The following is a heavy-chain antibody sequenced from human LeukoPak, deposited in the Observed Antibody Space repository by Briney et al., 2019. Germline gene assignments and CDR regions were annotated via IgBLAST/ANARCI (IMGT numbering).Heavy chain of an antibody. V-gene: IGHV4-61*01. J-gene: IGHJ4*02. D-gene: IGHD5-18*01. CDR1: GVSINTCCYY. Sequence: PSETLSLTCAVSGVSINTCCYYWSWIRQPPGKGLEWIGYKYYSGSTRYNSSLRSRLTISLDTSNNQFSLRLSSVTAADTAVYYCARGRSYGFDFDSWGPGTLVIVPS. CDR3: ARGRSYGFDFDS. CDR2: KYYSGST.